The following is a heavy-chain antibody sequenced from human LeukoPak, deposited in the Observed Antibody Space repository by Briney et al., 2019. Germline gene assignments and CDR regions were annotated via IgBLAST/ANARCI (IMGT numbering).Heavy chain of an antibody. V-gene: IGHV3-48*03. CDR1: GFTFSSYE. CDR2: ISSSGHI. D-gene: IGHD3-10*01. Sequence: GGSLRLSCAASGFTFSSYEMDWVRQAPGKGLEWISYISSSGHIYNADSTRGRFTISRDNAKNSLYLQMNSLRAEDTAVYYCARGWEGYYYGSGIAFDIWGQGTMVTVSS. CDR3: ARGWEGYYYGSGIAFDI. J-gene: IGHJ3*02.